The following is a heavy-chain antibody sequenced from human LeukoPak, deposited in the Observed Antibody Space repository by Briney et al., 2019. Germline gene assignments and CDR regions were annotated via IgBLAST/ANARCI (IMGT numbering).Heavy chain of an antibody. CDR2: IYYSGST. CDR1: GGSISSGGYY. J-gene: IGHJ4*02. D-gene: IGHD1-14*01. CDR3: ASRRRGPYYFDY. Sequence: SQTLSFTCPVSGGSISSGGYYWGWLRQHPGKGLEWIGYIYYSGSTYYNPSLKSRVTISVDTSKNQFSLKLSSVTAADTAVYYCASRRRGPYYFDYWGQGTLVTVSS. V-gene: IGHV4-31*03.